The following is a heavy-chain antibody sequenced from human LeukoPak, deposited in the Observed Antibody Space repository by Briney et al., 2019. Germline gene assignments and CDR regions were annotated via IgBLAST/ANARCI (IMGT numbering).Heavy chain of an antibody. D-gene: IGHD3-10*01. V-gene: IGHV3-74*03. CDR1: GFTFSTYV. J-gene: IGHJ3*02. Sequence: GGSLRLSYAASGFTFSTYVMHWVRQAPGKGLMWVSRMNSDGSTITYADSVKGRFTISRDNAKNTLYLQMNSLRGEDTAVYYCARYYGAGTYGFDIWGQGTMVIVSS. CDR2: MNSDGSTI. CDR3: ARYYGAGTYGFDI.